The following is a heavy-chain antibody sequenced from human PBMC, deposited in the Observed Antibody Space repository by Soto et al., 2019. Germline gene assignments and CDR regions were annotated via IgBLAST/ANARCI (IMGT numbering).Heavy chain of an antibody. CDR3: ARAPPNDCGDTDWFDP. Sequence: SETLSLTCSVSGASVSSGGYFWTWIRQLPGKGLEWIGYIYYSGSTYYNPSLKSRVTISVDTSKNQFSLKLSSVTAADTAVYYCARAPPNDCGDTDWFDPWGQGTLVTVSS. J-gene: IGHJ5*02. V-gene: IGHV4-30-4*01. CDR2: IYYSGST. CDR1: GASVSSGGYF. D-gene: IGHD4-17*01.